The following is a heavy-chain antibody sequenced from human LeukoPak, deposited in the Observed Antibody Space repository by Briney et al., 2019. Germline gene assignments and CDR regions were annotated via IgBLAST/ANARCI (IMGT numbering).Heavy chain of an antibody. V-gene: IGHV4-39*07. CDR1: GGSISSSSYY. J-gene: IGHJ4*02. CDR2: IYHTGGT. CDR3: ARDAQTYYYDTSGYYFEY. Sequence: SETLSLTCTVSGGSISSSSYYWGWIRQPPGKGLEWIGSIYHTGGTYYNPSLKSRVTISIDTSKNQFSLNLSSVTAADTAVYYCARDAQTYYYDTSGYYFEYWGQGTLVTVSS. D-gene: IGHD3-22*01.